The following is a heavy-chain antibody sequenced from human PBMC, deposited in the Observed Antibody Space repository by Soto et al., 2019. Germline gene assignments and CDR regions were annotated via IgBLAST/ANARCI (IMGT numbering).Heavy chain of an antibody. Sequence: QVQLVQSGAEVKEPGASVKVSCRASGYTFGSYDINWVRQAAGQRLEWLGWANPSSGNTGYAQKFQGRVTMTRDTSITTAYMELRSLRSEDTAVYFCARSPACGTCYTDLDLWGQGTLVTVSS. J-gene: IGHJ4*02. V-gene: IGHV1-8*01. CDR2: ANPSSGNT. D-gene: IGHD2-2*02. CDR1: GYTFGSYD. CDR3: ARSPACGTCYTDLDL.